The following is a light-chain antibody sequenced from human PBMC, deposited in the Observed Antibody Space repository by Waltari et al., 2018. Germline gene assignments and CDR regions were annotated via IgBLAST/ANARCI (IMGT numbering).Light chain of an antibody. V-gene: IGLV2-11*01. CDR2: EVS. J-gene: IGLJ2*01. Sequence: QSALTQPRSVSGSPGQSVTISCTGSRSDVVRYDYVSCHQQRPGKPPQLIISEVSQRPSGIPDRFSGSKSGNTASLTISGLQSDDEAAYYCNSYAATYAIFGGGTKLTVL. CDR3: NSYAATYAI. CDR1: RSDVVRYDY.